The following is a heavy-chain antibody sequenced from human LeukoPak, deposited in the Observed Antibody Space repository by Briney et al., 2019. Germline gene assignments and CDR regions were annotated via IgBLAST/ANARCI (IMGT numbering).Heavy chain of an antibody. CDR3: VFGYYYDSGSQYNWFDT. V-gene: IGHV3-74*01. CDR2: INTDGGST. Sequence: PGGSLRLSCAASGFTFSNYWMHWIRQAPEKGLVWVSRINTDGGSTTYGDSVKGRFTISRDNAKNTLYLQMNSLRAEDTAVYYCVFGYYYDSGSQYNWFDTWGQGTLVTVSS. D-gene: IGHD3-10*01. CDR1: GFTFSNYW. J-gene: IGHJ5*02.